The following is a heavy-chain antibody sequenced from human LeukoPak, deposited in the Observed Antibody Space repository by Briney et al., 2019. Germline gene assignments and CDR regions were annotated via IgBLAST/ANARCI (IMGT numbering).Heavy chain of an antibody. V-gene: IGHV1-18*01. J-gene: IGHJ4*02. D-gene: IGHD3-22*01. CDR2: ISAYNGNT. CDR1: GYTFTSYG. Sequence: SAVNVSCKASGYTFTSYGISWVRQAPGQGLEWMGWISAYNGNTNYAQKLQGRVTMTTDTSTSTAYMELRSLRSDDTAVYYCARDRTMIVVDPTREFDYWGQGTLVTVSS. CDR3: ARDRTMIVVDPTREFDY.